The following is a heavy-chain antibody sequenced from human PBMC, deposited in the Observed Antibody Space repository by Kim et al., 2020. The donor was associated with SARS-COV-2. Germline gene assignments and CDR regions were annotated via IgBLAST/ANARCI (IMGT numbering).Heavy chain of an antibody. D-gene: IGHD2-21*01. CDR1: GFTFSSYD. CDR2: ICSAGGT. Sequence: GGSLRLSCAASGFTFSSYDMNWVRQATGKGLEWVSAICSAGGTYYADSVKGRFTISRENSKNTLYLQMNSLRAGDTAVYYCARAVKYYIGCDHWGQFDY. V-gene: IGHV3-13*01. CDR3: ARAVKYYIGCDHWGQFDY. J-gene: IGHJ4*01.